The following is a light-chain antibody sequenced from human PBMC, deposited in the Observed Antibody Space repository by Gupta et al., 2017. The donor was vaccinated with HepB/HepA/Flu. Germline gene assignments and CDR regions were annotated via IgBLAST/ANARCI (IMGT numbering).Light chain of an antibody. Sequence: EIVVTQSPATLSVSPGERVILSCKASQSVSSNLAWYQQKPGQAPRLLIYDASTRATGIPARFSGSRSGTEFTLTISSLQSEDFAVYYCQQYNNWPYSFGQGTKLEIK. CDR3: QQYNNWPYS. CDR2: DAS. V-gene: IGKV3-15*01. CDR1: QSVSSN. J-gene: IGKJ2*03.